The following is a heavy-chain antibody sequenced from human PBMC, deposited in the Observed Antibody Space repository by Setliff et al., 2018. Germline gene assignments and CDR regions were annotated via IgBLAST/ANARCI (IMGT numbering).Heavy chain of an antibody. Sequence: PSETLSLTCTVSGGPFSGASIWSWIRQPPGKRLEFIGYVYHSGTAKYDPSLESRAIMSVDASKNEISLKLKSVTAADTAVYYCAKGGTYRYFDFWGQGALVTVSS. CDR1: GGPFSGAS. D-gene: IGHD1-1*01. CDR3: AKGGTYRYFDF. CDR2: VYHSGTA. J-gene: IGHJ4*02. V-gene: IGHV4-59*01.